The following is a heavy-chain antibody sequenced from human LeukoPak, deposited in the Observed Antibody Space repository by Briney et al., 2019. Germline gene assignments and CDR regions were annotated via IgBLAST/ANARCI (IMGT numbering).Heavy chain of an antibody. CDR2: IRSDGNNM. D-gene: IGHD5-18*01. V-gene: IGHV3-30*02. J-gene: IGHJ4*02. CDR1: GFTFSGYG. Sequence: PGGSLSLSCAASGFTFSGYGMHWLRQALGKGLVWVAFIRSDGNNMYYADSVKGRFTIARDNSKDTVYLQMNSLRPEDTSIYYCAKELGYTYAYDLDCWGQGTLVTVSS. CDR3: AKELGYTYAYDLDC.